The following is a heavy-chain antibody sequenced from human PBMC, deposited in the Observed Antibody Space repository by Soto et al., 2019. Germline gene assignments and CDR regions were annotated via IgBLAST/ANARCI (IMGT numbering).Heavy chain of an antibody. V-gene: IGHV3-30*18. Sequence: SGGSLRLSCAASGFTFSSYGMHWVRQAPGKGLEWVAVISYDGSNKYYADSVKGRFTISRDNSKNTLYLQMNSLRAEDTAVYYCAKDYDSYSGSYFDYRGQRTRVTVSS. CDR3: AKDYDSYSGSYFDY. J-gene: IGHJ4*02. D-gene: IGHD1-26*01. CDR1: GFTFSSYG. CDR2: ISYDGSNK.